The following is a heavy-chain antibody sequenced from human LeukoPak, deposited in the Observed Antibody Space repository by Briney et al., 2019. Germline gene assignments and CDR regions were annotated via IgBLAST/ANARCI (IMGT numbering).Heavy chain of an antibody. D-gene: IGHD6-13*01. CDR3: ARATPRIAAGNDAFDI. Sequence: PGGSLRLSCAASGFTFSSYEMNWVRQAPGKGLEWVSYISSSGSTIYYADSVKGRFTISRDNAKNSLYLQLNSLRAEDTAVYYCARATPRIAAGNDAFDIWGQGTMVTVSS. J-gene: IGHJ3*02. CDR2: ISSSGSTI. V-gene: IGHV3-48*03. CDR1: GFTFSSYE.